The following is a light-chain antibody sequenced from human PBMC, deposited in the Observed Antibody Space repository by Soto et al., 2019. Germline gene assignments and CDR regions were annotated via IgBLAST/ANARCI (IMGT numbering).Light chain of an antibody. CDR2: GAS. CDR3: QQYNDRPPWT. J-gene: IGKJ1*01. V-gene: IGKV3-15*01. CDR1: QSVGSD. Sequence: ETVMTQSPATLSVSPGERTTLSCRASQSVGSDLAWYQQKPGQAPRLLISGASTRSTGIPARFSGSGSGTEFILTISSLQSEDFAVYYCQQYNDRPPWTVGQGTKVDIK.